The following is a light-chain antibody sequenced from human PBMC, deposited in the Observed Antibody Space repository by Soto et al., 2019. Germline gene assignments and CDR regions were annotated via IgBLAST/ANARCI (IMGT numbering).Light chain of an antibody. J-gene: IGKJ1*01. CDR1: QGIKNK. CDR2: KAS. CDR3: QHYNSYSEA. Sequence: DIQMTQSPSSLSASVVDRFTITFRASQGIKNKLAWFQQKPGKAPKLLIYKASTLKSGVPSRFSGSGSGTEFTLTISSLQPDDFATYYCQHYNSYSEAFGQGTKVDIK. V-gene: IGKV1-5*03.